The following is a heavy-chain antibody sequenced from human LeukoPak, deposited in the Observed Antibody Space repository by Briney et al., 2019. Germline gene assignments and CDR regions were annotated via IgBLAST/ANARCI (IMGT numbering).Heavy chain of an antibody. J-gene: IGHJ5*02. D-gene: IGHD4-23*01. CDR3: ARPYLRGTVVNNWFDP. CDR1: GGSISSSNYY. CDR2: LYYSGST. Sequence: TASETLSLTCTVSGGSISSSNYYWGWIRQPPGKGLEWIGSLYYSGSTYYNPSLKSRVTISVDTSKNQFSLKLSSVTAADTAVYYCARPYLRGTVVNNWFDPWGRGTLVTVSS. V-gene: IGHV4-39*01.